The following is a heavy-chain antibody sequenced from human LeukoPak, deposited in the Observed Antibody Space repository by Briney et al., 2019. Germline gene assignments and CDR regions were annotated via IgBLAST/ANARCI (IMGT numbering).Heavy chain of an antibody. CDR2: ISGSGDST. D-gene: IGHD5-18*01. V-gene: IGHV3-23*01. J-gene: IGHJ4*02. Sequence: GGSLRLSCAASGFTLSCYAMSGVRQAPGKGLEWVSAISGSGDSTYYADYVKGRFTISRDNSKNTLYLQMNSLRAEDTAVYYCAKDLKADTAMVKGLVDYWGQGTLVTVSS. CDR1: GFTLSCYA. CDR3: AKDLKADTAMVKGLVDY.